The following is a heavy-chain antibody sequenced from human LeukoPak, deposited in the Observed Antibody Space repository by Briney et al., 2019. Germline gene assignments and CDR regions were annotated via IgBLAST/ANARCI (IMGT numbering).Heavy chain of an antibody. D-gene: IGHD3-10*01. J-gene: IGHJ4*02. V-gene: IGHV4-34*01. CDR1: GGSISSYY. Sequence: PSETLSLTCTVSGGSISSYYWSWIRQPPGKGLEWIGEINHSGSTNYNPSLKSRVTISVDTSKNQFSLKLSSVTAADTAVYYCARAHYYGSGSFDYWGQGTLVTVSS. CDR3: ARAHYYGSGSFDY. CDR2: INHSGST.